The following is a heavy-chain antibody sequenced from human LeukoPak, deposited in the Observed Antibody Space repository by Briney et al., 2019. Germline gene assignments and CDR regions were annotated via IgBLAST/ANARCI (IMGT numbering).Heavy chain of an antibody. CDR3: ARGSGGPGAFDI. V-gene: IGHV4-59*01. Sequence: SETLSLTCSVSSGSISSYYWSWFRQPPGKGLEWIGYIYYSGSTNYNPSLKSRVTISVGTSKKQFSLKLSSVTAADTAVYYCARGSGGPGAFDIWGQGTMVTVSS. CDR2: IYYSGST. D-gene: IGHD2-2*01. J-gene: IGHJ3*02. CDR1: SGSISSYY.